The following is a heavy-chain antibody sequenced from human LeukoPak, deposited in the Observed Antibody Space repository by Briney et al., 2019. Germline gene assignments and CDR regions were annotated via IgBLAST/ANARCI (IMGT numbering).Heavy chain of an antibody. V-gene: IGHV4-34*01. CDR2: INHSGST. J-gene: IGHJ4*02. D-gene: IGHD5-18*01. CDR1: GGSFSGYY. CDR3: ARGLGDTAS. Sequence: SETLSLTCAVYGGSFSGYYWSWIRQPPGKGLEWIGEINHSGSTNYNPSLKSRVTISVDTSKNQFSLKLSSVTAADAAVYYCARGLGDTASWGQGTLVTVSS.